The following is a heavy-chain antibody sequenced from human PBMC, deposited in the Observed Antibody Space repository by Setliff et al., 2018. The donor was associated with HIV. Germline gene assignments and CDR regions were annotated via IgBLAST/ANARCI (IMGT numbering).Heavy chain of an antibody. CDR3: VRDTFDGRSYYGWDV. Sequence: GGSLRLSCAASGLTFSTSWMQWVRQSPGEGLLWVARLNPEANYIHYADSVKGRFTISRDNAKNTLYLQMSSLRTEDTAVYYCVRDTFDGRSYYGWDVWGQGTTVTVSS. J-gene: IGHJ6*02. CDR1: GLTFSTSW. D-gene: IGHD3-9*01. V-gene: IGHV3-74*01. CDR2: LNPEANYI.